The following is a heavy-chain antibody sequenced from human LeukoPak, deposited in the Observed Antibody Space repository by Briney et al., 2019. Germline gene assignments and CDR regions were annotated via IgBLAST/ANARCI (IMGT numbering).Heavy chain of an antibody. Sequence: GGSLRLSCAASGFTFSSYGMHWVRQAPGKGLEWVAVISYDGSNTYYADSVKGRFTISRDNSKNMLYLQMNSLRAEDTAVYYCAKDKGYCSGGSCYGGGDWGQGTLVTVSS. J-gene: IGHJ4*02. D-gene: IGHD2-15*01. V-gene: IGHV3-30*18. CDR1: GFTFSSYG. CDR2: ISYDGSNT. CDR3: AKDKGYCSGGSCYGGGD.